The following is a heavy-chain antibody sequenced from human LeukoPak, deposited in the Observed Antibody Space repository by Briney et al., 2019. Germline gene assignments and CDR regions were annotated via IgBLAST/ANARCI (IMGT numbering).Heavy chain of an antibody. CDR3: ARESGSSGWQFDY. CDR1: GGSFSGYY. J-gene: IGHJ4*02. V-gene: IGHV4-4*07. D-gene: IGHD6-19*01. CDR2: IYTSGST. Sequence: SETLSLTCAVYGGSFSGYYWSWIRQPAGKGLEWIGRIYTSGSTNYNPSLKSRVTMSVDTSKNQFSLKLSSVTAADTAVYYCARESGSSGWQFDYWGQGTLVTVSS.